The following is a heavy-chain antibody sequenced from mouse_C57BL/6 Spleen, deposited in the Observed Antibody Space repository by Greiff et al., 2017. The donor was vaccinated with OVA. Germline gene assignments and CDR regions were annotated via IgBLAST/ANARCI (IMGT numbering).Heavy chain of an antibody. Sequence: EVKVVESGGGLVKPGGSLKLSCAASGFTFSDYGMHWVRQAPEKGLEWVAYISSGSSTIYYADTVKGRFTISRDNAKNTLFLQMTSLRSEDTAMYYCARQGITTVVAKYFDVWGTGTTVTVSS. V-gene: IGHV5-17*01. CDR3: ARQGITTVVAKYFDV. D-gene: IGHD1-1*01. J-gene: IGHJ1*03. CDR1: GFTFSDYG. CDR2: ISSGSSTI.